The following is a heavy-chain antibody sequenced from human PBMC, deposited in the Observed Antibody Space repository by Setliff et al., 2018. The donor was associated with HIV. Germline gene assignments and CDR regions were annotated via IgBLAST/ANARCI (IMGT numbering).Heavy chain of an antibody. Sequence: SETLSLTCTVSSYSVTSGYYWAWIRQPPGKGLEWIGNMYPSGSSYFNPTLQSRVSMSADTSKKQFFLKLSSVTAADTAVYYCARVGYCSSTNCYWGRPSYGMGVWGQGTTVTVSS. J-gene: IGHJ6*02. CDR2: MYPSGSS. D-gene: IGHD2-2*01. V-gene: IGHV4-38-2*02. CDR1: SYSVTSGYY. CDR3: ARVGYCSSTNCYWGRPSYGMGV.